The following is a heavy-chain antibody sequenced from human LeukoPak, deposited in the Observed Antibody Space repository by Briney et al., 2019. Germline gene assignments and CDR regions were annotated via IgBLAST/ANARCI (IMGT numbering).Heavy chain of an antibody. D-gene: IGHD3-3*01. V-gene: IGHV1-69*01. CDR1: GGTFSSYA. Sequence: ASVKVSCKASGGTFSSYAISWVRQAPGQGLEWMGGIIPIFGTANYAQKFQGRVTITADESTSTAYMELSSLRSEDTAVYYCARAAPQITIFGVVTPNWFDPWGQGTLVTVSS. J-gene: IGHJ5*02. CDR2: IIPIFGTA. CDR3: ARAAPQITIFGVVTPNWFDP.